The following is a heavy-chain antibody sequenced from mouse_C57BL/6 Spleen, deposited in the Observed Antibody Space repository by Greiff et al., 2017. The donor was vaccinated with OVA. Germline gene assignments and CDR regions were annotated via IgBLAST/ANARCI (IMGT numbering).Heavy chain of an antibody. CDR1: GFTFSDYG. CDR3: ARSGFGYAMDY. V-gene: IGHV5-17*01. D-gene: IGHD3-2*02. Sequence: EVKVVESGGGLVKPGGSLKLSCAASGFTFSDYGMHWVRQAPEKGLEWVAYISSGSSTIYYADTVKGRFTISRDNAKNTLFLQMTSLRSEDTAMYYCARSGFGYAMDYWGQGTSVTVSS. J-gene: IGHJ4*01. CDR2: ISSGSSTI.